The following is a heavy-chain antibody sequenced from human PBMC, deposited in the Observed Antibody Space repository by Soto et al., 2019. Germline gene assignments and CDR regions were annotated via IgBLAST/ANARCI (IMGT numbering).Heavy chain of an antibody. CDR3: ARVRVIRGVIPSHFGL. D-gene: IGHD3-10*01. CDR1: GGTFNRYG. CDR2: IIPLYGTV. J-gene: IGHJ4*02. Sequence: QAHLAQSGAEVKRPGSSVTVSCKASGGTFNRYGISWLRQAPGQWLDWMGVIIPLYGTVNYAPKFQGIVSIKADNSKSTAYMDLNSLRSDDTAVYYCARVRVIRGVIPSHFGLWGQGTLVTVSS. V-gene: IGHV1-69*06.